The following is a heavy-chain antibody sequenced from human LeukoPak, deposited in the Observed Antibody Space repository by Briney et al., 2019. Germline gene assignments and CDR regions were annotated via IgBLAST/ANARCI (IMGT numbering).Heavy chain of an antibody. CDR3: AKDIGLLTSQTNLVLDY. J-gene: IGHJ4*02. D-gene: IGHD3-9*01. CDR2: ISWNSGSI. CDR1: GFTFDEFA. Sequence: GGSLRLSFAASGFTFDEFAMHWVRQAPGKGLEGVSGISWNSGSIGYAASVKGRFSISRDNAKTSLYLQMNSLRAEDTALYYCAKDIGLLTSQTNLVLDYWGQGTLLTVSS. V-gene: IGHV3-9*01.